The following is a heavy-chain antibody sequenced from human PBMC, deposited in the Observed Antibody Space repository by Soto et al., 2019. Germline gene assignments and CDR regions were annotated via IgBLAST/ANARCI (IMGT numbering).Heavy chain of an antibody. D-gene: IGHD1-26*01. Sequence: QVQLVQSGAEVKRPGSSVKVSCKASGGIFSSYAISWLRQAPGQGLEWMGAVIPVLGQAYYAQNLQDRVTITADESTRTAYMEPSSLRPQYTAVYFFARVGGVGAPPGADYWGQGTLVTVSS. CDR3: ARVGGVGAPPGADY. CDR2: VIPVLGQA. J-gene: IGHJ4*02. V-gene: IGHV1-69*01. CDR1: GGIFSSYA.